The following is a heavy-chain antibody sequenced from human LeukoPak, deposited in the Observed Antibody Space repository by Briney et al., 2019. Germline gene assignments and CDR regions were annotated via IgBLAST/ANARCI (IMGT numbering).Heavy chain of an antibody. CDR2: ISGSGGST. V-gene: IGHV3-23*01. CDR1: GFTFSSYA. J-gene: IGHJ4*02. Sequence: PGGSLRLSCAASGFTFSSYAMSWVRQAPGRGLEWVSAISGSGGSTYYADSVKGRFTISRDNSKNTLYLQMNSLRAEDTAVYYCAKALYRHWGMAAYFDYWGQGTLVTVSS. D-gene: IGHD3-16*01. CDR3: AKALYRHWGMAAYFDY.